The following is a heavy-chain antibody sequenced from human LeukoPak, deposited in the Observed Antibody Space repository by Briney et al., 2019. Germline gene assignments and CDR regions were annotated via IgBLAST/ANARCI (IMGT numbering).Heavy chain of an antibody. CDR2: IYYSGST. CDR1: GGSISSYY. Sequence: SETLSLTRTVSGGSISSYYWSWIRQPPGKGLEWIGYIYYSGSTNYNPSLKSRVTISVDTSKNQFSLKLSSVTAADTAVYYCARTWIGTPFDIWGQGTMVTVSS. V-gene: IGHV4-59*08. J-gene: IGHJ3*02. D-gene: IGHD5-12*01. CDR3: ARTWIGTPFDI.